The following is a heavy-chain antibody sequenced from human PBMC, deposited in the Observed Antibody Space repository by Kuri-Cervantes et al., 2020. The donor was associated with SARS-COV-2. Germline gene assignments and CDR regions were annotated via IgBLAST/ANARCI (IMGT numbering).Heavy chain of an antibody. J-gene: IGHJ4*02. V-gene: IGHV4-39*02. CDR1: GGSISSSSYY. Sequence: GSLRLSCTVSGGSISSSSYYWGWIRQPPGKGLEWIGSIYYSGSTYYNPSLKSRVTISVDTSKNQFSLRLSSVTAADTAIYYCAREDTSTIDFWGQGTLVTVSS. CDR2: IYYSGST. D-gene: IGHD2-2*01. CDR3: AREDTSTIDF.